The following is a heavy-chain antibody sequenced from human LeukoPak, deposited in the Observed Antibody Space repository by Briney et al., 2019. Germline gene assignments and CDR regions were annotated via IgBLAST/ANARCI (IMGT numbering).Heavy chain of an antibody. CDR1: GGTFSSYA. V-gene: IGHV1-69*13. CDR3: ARTEGYRYGPPGWYFDL. CDR2: IIPIFGTA. D-gene: IGHD5-18*01. J-gene: IGHJ2*01. Sequence: SVKVSCKASGGTFSSYAISWVRQAPGQGLEWMGGIIPIFGTANYAQKFQGRVTITADESTSTAYMELSSLRSEDTAVYYCARTEGYRYGPPGWYFDLWGRGTLVTVSS.